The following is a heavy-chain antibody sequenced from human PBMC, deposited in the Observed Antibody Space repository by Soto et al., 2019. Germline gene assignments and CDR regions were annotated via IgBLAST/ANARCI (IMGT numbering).Heavy chain of an antibody. CDR1: GGSISSSSYY. J-gene: IGHJ6*02. CDR2: IYYSGST. V-gene: IGHV4-39*01. CDR3: ARSASRRFLEWLSLGDGMDV. D-gene: IGHD3-3*01. Sequence: QLQLQESGPGLVKPSETLSLTCTVSGGSISSSSYYWGWIRQPPGKGLEWIGSIYYSGSTYYNPSLTSRVTISVDTSKNQFSLKLSSVTAADTAVYYCARSASRRFLEWLSLGDGMDVWGQGTTVTVSS.